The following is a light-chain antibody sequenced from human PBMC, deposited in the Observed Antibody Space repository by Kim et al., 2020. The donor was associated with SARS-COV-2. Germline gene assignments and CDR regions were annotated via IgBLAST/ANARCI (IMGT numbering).Light chain of an antibody. CDR1: QGISSW. CDR3: QQASGFPWT. Sequence: VGDRVPITCRGSQGISSWLAWYQQKPGKGPELLIFAASSLQSGVPSRFSGSGSGTDFTLTISSLQPEDFATYYCQQASGFPWTFGQGTKVDIK. J-gene: IGKJ1*01. V-gene: IGKV1-12*01. CDR2: AAS.